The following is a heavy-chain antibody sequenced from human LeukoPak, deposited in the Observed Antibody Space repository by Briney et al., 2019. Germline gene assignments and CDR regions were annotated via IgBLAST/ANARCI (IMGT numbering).Heavy chain of an antibody. D-gene: IGHD3-10*01. CDR3: AKGDFYGSGRDYYYYMDV. CDR1: GFTFSIYG. Sequence: PGKSLRLSCAASGFTFSIYGMHWVRQAPGKGLEWVAVISYDGSHKYYADSVKGRFTISRDNSKNTLYLQMNSLRAEDTAVYNCAKGDFYGSGRDYYYYMDVWGKGTTVTISS. CDR2: ISYDGSHK. V-gene: IGHV3-30*18. J-gene: IGHJ6*03.